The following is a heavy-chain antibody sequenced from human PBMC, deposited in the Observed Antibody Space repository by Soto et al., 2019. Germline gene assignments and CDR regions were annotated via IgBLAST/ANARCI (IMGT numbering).Heavy chain of an antibody. CDR2: INHSGST. CDR3: ATLPMTTVTTHQYYYGMDV. CDR1: GGSFSGYY. Sequence: SETLSLTCAVYGGSFSGYYWSWIRQPPGKGLEWIGEINHSGSTNYNPSLKSRVTISVDTSKNQFSLKLSSVTAADTAVYYCATLPMTTVTTHQYYYGMDVWGQGTTVTVSS. J-gene: IGHJ6*02. V-gene: IGHV4-34*01. D-gene: IGHD4-17*01.